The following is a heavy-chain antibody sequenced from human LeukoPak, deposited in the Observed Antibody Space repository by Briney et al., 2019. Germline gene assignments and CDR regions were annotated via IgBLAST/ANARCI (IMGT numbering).Heavy chain of an antibody. J-gene: IGHJ4*02. D-gene: IGHD5-24*01. CDR1: GDSIISYY. V-gene: IGHV4-4*07. Sequence: SETLSLTCSVSGDSIISYYWSWIRQPAGKCLEWIGRIYTSGSTNYNPSLNSRVTMSLDMSKNQFSLKLSSVTAADTAVYYCASTSRLSRLTMATTPNFDYWGQGTLVTVSS. CDR2: IYTSGST. CDR3: ASTSRLSRLTMATTPNFDY.